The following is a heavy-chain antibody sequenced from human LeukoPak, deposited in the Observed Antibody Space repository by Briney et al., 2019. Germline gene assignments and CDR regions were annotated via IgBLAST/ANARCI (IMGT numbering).Heavy chain of an antibody. J-gene: IGHJ4*02. V-gene: IGHV4-4*07. CDR3: ARQIASAGTAGFDF. Sequence: SETLSLTCTVSGGSISSYYWSWIRQPAGKGLEWIGRIYSTGSTNYNPSLKRRVPMSVDTSKNQFSLRLRSVTAADTAVYYCARQIASAGTAGFDFWGQGALVTVSS. CDR1: GGSISSYY. CDR2: IYSTGST. D-gene: IGHD6-13*01.